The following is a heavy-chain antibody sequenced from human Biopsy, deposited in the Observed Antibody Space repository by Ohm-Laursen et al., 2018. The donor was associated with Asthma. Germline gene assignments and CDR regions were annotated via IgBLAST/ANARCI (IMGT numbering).Heavy chain of an antibody. Sequence: SVKVSCKASGYTFIGCHIHWMRQAPGQGLEWMGGIIPIFGTTNYAQKFKGRVTITADESSSTAYMELSSLRSEDTAVYYCASETGHSYGSGSEYYFDYWGLGTPVTVSS. J-gene: IGHJ4*02. V-gene: IGHV1-69*13. CDR1: GYTFIGCH. CDR2: IIPIFGTT. D-gene: IGHD3-10*01. CDR3: ASETGHSYGSGSEYYFDY.